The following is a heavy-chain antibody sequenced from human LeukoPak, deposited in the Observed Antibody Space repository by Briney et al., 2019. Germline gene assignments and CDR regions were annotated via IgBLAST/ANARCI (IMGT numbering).Heavy chain of an antibody. CDR2: ISSSGSYI. CDR3: ARLQVPGGFRAVGY. Sequence: PGGSPKLSCAASGINLSNFSKSWVPPAPRKRPGWDSYISSSGSYIYYAASVKGRFTISRDNAKSSVYLQMSSLRAEDTAVYYCARLQVPGGFRAVGYWGQGTLVTVSS. CDR1: GINLSNFS. V-gene: IGHV3-21*01. J-gene: IGHJ4*02. D-gene: IGHD2-15*01.